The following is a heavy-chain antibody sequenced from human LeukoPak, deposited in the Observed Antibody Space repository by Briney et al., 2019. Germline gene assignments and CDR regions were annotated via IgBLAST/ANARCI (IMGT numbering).Heavy chain of an antibody. Sequence: SETLSLTCTVSGXSISSYYWSWIRQPAGKGLEWIVRIYTSGSTNYNPSLKSRVTMSVDTSKNQFSLKLSPVTAADTAVYYCARDYGDYYYFDYWGQGTLVTVSS. CDR1: GXSISSYY. CDR3: ARDYGDYYYFDY. D-gene: IGHD4-17*01. V-gene: IGHV4-4*07. J-gene: IGHJ4*02. CDR2: IYTSGST.